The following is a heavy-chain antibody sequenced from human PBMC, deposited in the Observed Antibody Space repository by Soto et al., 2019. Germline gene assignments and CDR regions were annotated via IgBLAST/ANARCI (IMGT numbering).Heavy chain of an antibody. V-gene: IGHV3-33*01. CDR3: ARGSGYNYGNLDY. Sequence: QVQLVESGGGVVQPGRSLRLSCAASGFTFSTYGIHWVRQAPGKGLEWVAVVWYDGTNKYYTDSVKGRFTISRDNSKNAVYRQMNSLRADDTTLYYCARGSGYNYGNLDYWGQGSLVTVSS. CDR1: GFTFSTYG. J-gene: IGHJ4*02. CDR2: VWYDGTNK. D-gene: IGHD5-18*01.